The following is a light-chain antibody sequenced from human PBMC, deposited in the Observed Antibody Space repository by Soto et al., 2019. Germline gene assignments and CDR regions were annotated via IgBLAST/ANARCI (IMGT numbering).Light chain of an antibody. V-gene: IGKV3-11*01. CDR1: QSVSSY. CDR2: DAS. Sequence: EIVLTQSPATLSLSPGERATLSCRASQSVSSYLAWYQQKPGQAPRLLIYDASNRATGIPARFSGSASGTDFTLTIRSLEPEDFAVYYCQQLGTFGGGTKVEIK. CDR3: QQLGT. J-gene: IGKJ4*01.